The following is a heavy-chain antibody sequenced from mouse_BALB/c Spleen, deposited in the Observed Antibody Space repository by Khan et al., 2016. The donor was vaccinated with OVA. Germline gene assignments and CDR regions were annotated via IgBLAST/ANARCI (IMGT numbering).Heavy chain of an antibody. Sequence: EVQLQESGPELMKPGASVNISCKASDYSFTSYYIHWVKQSHGKSLEWIGYIDPFNGSTDYNQKFKGKATLTVDKSSNTAYMHLSSLTSEDSAVYYCARGTFDYWGQGTLVTVSA. CDR3: ARGTFDY. V-gene: IGHV1S135*01. CDR2: IDPFNGST. CDR1: DYSFTSYY. J-gene: IGHJ3*01. D-gene: IGHD3-3*01.